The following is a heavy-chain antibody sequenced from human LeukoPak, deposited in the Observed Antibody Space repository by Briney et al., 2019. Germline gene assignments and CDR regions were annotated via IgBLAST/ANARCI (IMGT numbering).Heavy chain of an antibody. V-gene: IGHV3-30-3*01. CDR1: GFTLSSYA. Sequence: PGRSLRLSCAASGFTLSSYAMDWVRQAPGKGLEWVAVISYDGSNKYYADSVKGRFTISRDNSKNTLYLQMNSLRAEDTAVYYCARGDYSNYMDYWSQGTLVTVSS. J-gene: IGHJ4*02. D-gene: IGHD4-11*01. CDR3: ARGDYSNYMDY. CDR2: ISYDGSNK.